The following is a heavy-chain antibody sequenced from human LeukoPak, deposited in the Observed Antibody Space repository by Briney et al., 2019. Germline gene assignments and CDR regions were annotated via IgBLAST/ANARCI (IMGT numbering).Heavy chain of an antibody. CDR2: IYYSGST. CDR1: GGSISSYY. V-gene: IGHV4-59*12. Sequence: SETLSLTCTVSGGSISSYYWSWIRQPPGKGLEWIGYIYYSGSTNYNPSLKSRVTISVDTSKNQFSLKLSSVTAADTAVYYCARDSGHSYGSDYWGQGTLVTVSS. CDR3: ARDSGHSYGSDY. J-gene: IGHJ4*02. D-gene: IGHD5-18*01.